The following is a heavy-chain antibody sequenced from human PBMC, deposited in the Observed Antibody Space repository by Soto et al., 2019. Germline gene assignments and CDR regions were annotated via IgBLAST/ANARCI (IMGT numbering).Heavy chain of an antibody. D-gene: IGHD1-26*01. CDR3: AREVVLTKWYFDN. CDR1: GFTVSSNY. Sequence: PGGSLRLSCAASGFTVSSNYMSWVRQAPGKGLEWVSVIYSGGSTYYADSVKGRFTISRDNSKNTLYLQMNSLRAEDTAVYYCAREVVLTKWYFDNWGQGISVTVSS. V-gene: IGHV3-53*01. CDR2: IYSGGST. J-gene: IGHJ4*02.